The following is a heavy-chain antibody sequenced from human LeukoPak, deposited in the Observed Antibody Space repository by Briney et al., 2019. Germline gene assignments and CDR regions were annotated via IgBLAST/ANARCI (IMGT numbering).Heavy chain of an antibody. Sequence: GGSLRLSCAASGFTVSNNYAMTWVRQAPGKGLEWVSSLSDSGGGTYYADSVKGRFTISRDNSKNTLYLQMNTLRAEDTAVYYCARNINGPDYWGQGTLVTVSS. V-gene: IGHV3-23*01. CDR2: LSDSGGGT. CDR3: ARNINGPDY. D-gene: IGHD2/OR15-2a*01. CDR1: GFTVSNNYA. J-gene: IGHJ4*02.